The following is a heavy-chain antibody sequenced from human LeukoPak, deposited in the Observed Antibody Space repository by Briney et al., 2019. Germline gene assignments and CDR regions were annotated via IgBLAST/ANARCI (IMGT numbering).Heavy chain of an antibody. V-gene: IGHV3-53*05. D-gene: IGHD3-10*01. Sequence: GGSLRLSCAASGFTVSSNYMSWVRQAPGKGLEWVSVIYSGGSTYYADSVRGRFTISRDNSKNTLYLQMNSLTGDDTAAYYCAKEEGWGVNVFDYWGQGTLVTVSS. CDR3: AKEEGWGVNVFDY. CDR1: GFTVSSNY. CDR2: IYSGGST. J-gene: IGHJ4*02.